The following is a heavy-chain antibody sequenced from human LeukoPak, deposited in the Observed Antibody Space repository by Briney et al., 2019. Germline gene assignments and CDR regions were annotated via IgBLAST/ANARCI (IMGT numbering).Heavy chain of an antibody. D-gene: IGHD3-10*01. CDR3: ARGSRGPGATVRFDL. V-gene: IGHV4-34*01. Sequence: SETLSLTCAVYGGSFSGYYWSWIRQPPGKGLEWIGEINHSGSTNYNPSLKSQVTISVDTSKNQFSLKLSSVTAADTAVYYCARGSRGPGATVRFDLWGRGTLVTVSS. CDR2: INHSGST. J-gene: IGHJ2*01. CDR1: GGSFSGYY.